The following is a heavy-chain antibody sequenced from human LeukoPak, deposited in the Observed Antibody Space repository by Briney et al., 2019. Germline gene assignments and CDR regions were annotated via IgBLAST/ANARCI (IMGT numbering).Heavy chain of an antibody. V-gene: IGHV4-30-2*01. CDR3: ARERRDGYNYDYYYYYMDV. CDR1: GGSVSSGRYS. J-gene: IGHJ6*03. D-gene: IGHD5-24*01. Sequence: SETLSLTCGVSGGSVSSGRYSWNWIRQPPGKGLEWIGYSYHSGSTNYNPSLKSRVTMSVDTSKNQFSLKLSSVTAADTAVYYCARERRDGYNYDYYYYYMDVWGKGTTVTVSS. CDR2: SYHSGST.